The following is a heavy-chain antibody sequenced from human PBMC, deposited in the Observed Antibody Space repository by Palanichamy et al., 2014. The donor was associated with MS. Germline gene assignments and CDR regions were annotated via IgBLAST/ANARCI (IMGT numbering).Heavy chain of an antibody. CDR3: AHRGYCSGGSCYSSGSWFDP. CDR2: IYWDDDK. Sequence: QITLKESGPTLVKPTQTLTLTCTFSGFSLSTNGVGVGWIRQPPGKALEWLALIYWDDDKRYSPSLKSRLTITKDTSKNQVVLIMTNMDPVDTATYFCAHRGYCSGGSCYSSGSWFDPWGQGTLVTVSS. J-gene: IGHJ5*02. CDR1: GFSLSTNGVG. V-gene: IGHV2-5*02. D-gene: IGHD2-15*01.